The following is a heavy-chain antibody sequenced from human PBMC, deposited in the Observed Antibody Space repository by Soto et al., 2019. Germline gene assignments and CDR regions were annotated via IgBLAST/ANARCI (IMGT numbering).Heavy chain of an antibody. Sequence: PGGSLRLSCAASGFTISSNAMYWVRQAPGKGLEWVSGISDRGDTTHYADSVKGRFTISRDISKNTLYLQLNTLRADDTAVYYCVKDKPGTTSFDYWGQGTLVTVSS. CDR2: ISDRGDTT. CDR3: VKDKPGTTSFDY. CDR1: GFTISSNA. J-gene: IGHJ4*02. D-gene: IGHD1-1*01. V-gene: IGHV3-23*01.